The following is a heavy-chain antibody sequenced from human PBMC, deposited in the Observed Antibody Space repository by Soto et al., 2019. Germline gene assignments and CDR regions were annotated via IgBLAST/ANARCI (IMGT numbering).Heavy chain of an antibody. CDR2: IIPYYNTR. D-gene: IGHD6-13*01. Sequence: QAQVVQSGAEVRKPGSSVKLSCKASEGTFYSYAIAWLRQAPGQGLEWMGGIIPYYNTRNYAQKFQDRVTITADDYTDTVYMELSSLRSDDTAVYFCASGASRWYPYFLDSWAQGTLVTVSS. J-gene: IGHJ4*02. V-gene: IGHV1-69*01. CDR3: ASGASRWYPYFLDS. CDR1: EGTFYSYA.